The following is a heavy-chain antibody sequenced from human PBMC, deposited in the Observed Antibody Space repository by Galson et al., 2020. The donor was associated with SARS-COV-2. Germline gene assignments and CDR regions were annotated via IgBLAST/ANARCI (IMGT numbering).Heavy chain of an antibody. CDR1: GDTFSSHY. J-gene: IGHJ4*02. D-gene: IGHD5-12*01. Sequence: ASVKVSCKASGDTFSSHYLHWVRQAPGQGLQWLGIINPRTGTTNYAQKFQDRITLTTDASTTVYMELTSLTSEDTAVYYCARDRRQVSTIQGPLDYWGQGTLVTVSS. CDR2: INPRTGTT. V-gene: IGHV1-46*01. CDR3: ARDRRQVSTIQGPLDY.